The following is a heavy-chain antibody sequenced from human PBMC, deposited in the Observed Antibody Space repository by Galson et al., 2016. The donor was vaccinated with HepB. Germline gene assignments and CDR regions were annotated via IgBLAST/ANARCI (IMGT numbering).Heavy chain of an antibody. CDR1: GFTFSSYS. J-gene: IGHJ6*02. CDR3: ARGRGVDV. Sequence: SLRLSCAASGFTFSSYSMTWVRQAPGKGLEWVANIKQDGSEKYYEDSVKGRFTISRDNAKNSLYLQMNSLRGEDTAVYYCARGRGVDVWGQGTTVTVSS. CDR2: IKQDGSEK. V-gene: IGHV3-7*03.